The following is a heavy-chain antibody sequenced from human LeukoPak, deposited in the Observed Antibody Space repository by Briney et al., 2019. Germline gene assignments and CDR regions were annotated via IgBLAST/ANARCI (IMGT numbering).Heavy chain of an antibody. D-gene: IGHD1-1*01. CDR1: GFTVSSYG. CDR2: ISSSSSYI. CDR3: ARDTPPTNWFDP. Sequence: GGTLRLSCAASGFTVSSYGMNWVRQAPGKGLEWVSSISSSSSYIYYADSVKGRFTISRDNAKNSLYLQMNSLRAEDTAVYYCARDTPPTNWFDPWGQGTLVTVSS. V-gene: IGHV3-21*01. J-gene: IGHJ5*02.